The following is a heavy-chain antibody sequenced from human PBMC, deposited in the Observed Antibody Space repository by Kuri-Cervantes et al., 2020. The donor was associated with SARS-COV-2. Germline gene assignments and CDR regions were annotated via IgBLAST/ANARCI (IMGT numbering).Heavy chain of an antibody. Sequence: SLKISCAASGFTFSSYWMHWVRQAPGKGLEWVSGISWNSGSIGYADSVKGRFTISRDNAKNSLYLQMNSLRAEDTALYYCAKSYCGGDCYSWYFDYWGQGTLVTVSS. CDR2: ISWNSGSI. CDR1: GFTFSSYW. J-gene: IGHJ4*02. D-gene: IGHD2-21*01. CDR3: AKSYCGGDCYSWYFDY. V-gene: IGHV3-9*01.